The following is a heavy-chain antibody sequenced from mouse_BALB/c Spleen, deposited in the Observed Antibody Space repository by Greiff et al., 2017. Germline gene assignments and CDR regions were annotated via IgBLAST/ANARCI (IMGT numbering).Heavy chain of an antibody. Sequence: EVQLVESGGGLVQPGGSLKLSCAASGFTFSSYTMSWVRQTPEKRLEWVAYISNGGGSTYYPDTVKGRFTISRDNAKNTLYLQMSSLKSEDTAMYYCARHGNGYYVYYAMDDWGQGTSVTVSS. CDR1: GFTFSSYT. D-gene: IGHD2-3*01. CDR2: ISNGGGST. J-gene: IGHJ4*01. CDR3: ARHGNGYYVYYAMDD. V-gene: IGHV5-12-2*01.